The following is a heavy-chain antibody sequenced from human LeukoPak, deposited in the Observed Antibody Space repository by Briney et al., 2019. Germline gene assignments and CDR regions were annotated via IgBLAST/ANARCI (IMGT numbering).Heavy chain of an antibody. CDR3: AHRNHPYGGNYSDY. CDR2: IYWNDDK. V-gene: IGHV2-5*01. CDR1: GWSFSTSGVG. Sequence: SGPTLVKPRPTLTLTCSFSGWSFSTSGVGVGWIRQPPGKALEWLALIYWNDDKRYSPSLKSRLTITKDTSKNQVVLTMTNMDPVHTATYLCAHRNHPYGGNYSDYWGQGTLVTVSS. D-gene: IGHD4-23*01. J-gene: IGHJ4*02.